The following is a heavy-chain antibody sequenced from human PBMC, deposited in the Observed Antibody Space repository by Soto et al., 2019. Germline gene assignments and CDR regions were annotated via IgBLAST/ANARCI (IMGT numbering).Heavy chain of an antibody. V-gene: IGHV3-23*01. CDR2: SSRSGGST. Sequence: EVQMLESGGGLVQPGVSLRLSCAASGFTFTSYAMSWVRQAPGKGQEWVSASSRSGGSTYYADSVKGRFTISRDNSKNTLYLQMNSLRAEDTAVYYCAKDRGAGYNYSELLWAFDIWGQGTMVTVSS. CDR1: GFTFTSYA. CDR3: AKDRGAGYNYSELLWAFDI. D-gene: IGHD5-12*01. J-gene: IGHJ3*02.